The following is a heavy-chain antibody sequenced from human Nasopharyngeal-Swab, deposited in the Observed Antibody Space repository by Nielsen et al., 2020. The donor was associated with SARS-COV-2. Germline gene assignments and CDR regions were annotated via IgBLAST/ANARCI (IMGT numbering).Heavy chain of an antibody. D-gene: IGHD4-17*01. CDR1: GFTFSSYE. CDR3: ARDLRDYGDYGYYYYYMDV. Sequence: GGSLRLSCAASGFTFSSYEMNWVRQAPGKGLEWASYISSSGSTIYYADSVKGRFTISRDNAKNSLYLQMNSLRAEDTAVYYCARDLRDYGDYGYYYYYMDVWGKGTTVTVSS. CDR2: ISSSGSTI. J-gene: IGHJ6*03. V-gene: IGHV3-48*03.